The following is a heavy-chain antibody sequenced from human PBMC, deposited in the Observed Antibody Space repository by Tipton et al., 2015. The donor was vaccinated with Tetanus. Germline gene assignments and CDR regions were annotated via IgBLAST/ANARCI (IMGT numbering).Heavy chain of an antibody. CDR1: GFIFSSYA. CDR2: ICGSGGST. J-gene: IGHJ4*02. D-gene: IGHD1-26*01. CDR3: AKEAERGSGCSRYFFDY. Sequence: SLRLSCAASGFIFSSYAMRWVRQAPGKGLEWLSAICGSGGSTYYADSVKGRFTISRDNSKNTLYLQMNSLRAEDTAGYYCAKEAERGSGCSRYFFDYGGRGTRVAVPS. V-gene: IGHV3-23*01.